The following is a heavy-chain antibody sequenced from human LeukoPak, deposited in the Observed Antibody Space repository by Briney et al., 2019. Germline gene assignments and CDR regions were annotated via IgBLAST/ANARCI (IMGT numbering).Heavy chain of an antibody. CDR2: ISWNSGSI. CDR1: GFTFDDYA. J-gene: IGHJ6*03. V-gene: IGHV3-9*01. Sequence: GGSLRPSCAASGFTFDDYAMHWVRHAPGKGLEWVSGISWNSGSIGYADSVKGRFTISRDNAKNSLYLQMNSLRAEDTALYYCAKDANYYYYYMDVWGKGNPGHRLL. CDR3: AKDANYYYYYMDV.